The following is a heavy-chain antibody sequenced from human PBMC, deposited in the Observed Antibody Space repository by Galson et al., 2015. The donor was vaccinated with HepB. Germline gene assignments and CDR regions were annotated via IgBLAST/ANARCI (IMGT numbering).Heavy chain of an antibody. V-gene: IGHV3-21*06. CDR3: ARSGYNGEYGMDV. J-gene: IGHJ6*02. D-gene: IGHD5-12*01. CDR2: VSPSSVSM. Sequence: SLRLSCAASGLTFIDYSMNWVRQAPGKGLEWVSSVSPSSVSMYYADSMKGRFAIFRDNAKNSLYLQMNSLKAEDTAVYYCARSGYNGEYGMDVWGQGTTVTVSS. CDR1: GLTFIDYS.